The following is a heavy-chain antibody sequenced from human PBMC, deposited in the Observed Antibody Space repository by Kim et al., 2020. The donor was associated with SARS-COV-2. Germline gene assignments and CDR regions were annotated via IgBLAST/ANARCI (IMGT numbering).Heavy chain of an antibody. CDR3: ARGGVATIWSY. CDR1: GGSINNYY. Sequence: SETLSLTCTVSGGSINNYYWSWIRQPLGKGLEWIGYMFYSGSTNYNPSLKSRVTMSVDTSKNQFSQNLTSVTPADTAVYYCARGGVATIWSYWGQGTLVTVSS. J-gene: IGHJ4*02. CDR2: MFYSGST. V-gene: IGHV4-59*01. D-gene: IGHD5-12*01.